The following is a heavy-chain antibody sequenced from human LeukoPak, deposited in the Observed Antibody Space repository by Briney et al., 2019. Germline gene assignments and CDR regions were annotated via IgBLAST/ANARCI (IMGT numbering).Heavy chain of an antibody. CDR2: IYTSGST. J-gene: IGHJ4*02. CDR1: GGSISSASYY. D-gene: IGHD6-13*01. V-gene: IGHV4-61*02. Sequence: KASQTLSLTCTVSGGSISSASYYWSWIRQPAGKGLEWIGRIYTSGSTIYNPSLKSRVTISVDTSKNQFSLKLSSVTAADTAVYYCAMRERLAAAFDYWGQGTLVTVSS. CDR3: AMRERLAAAFDY.